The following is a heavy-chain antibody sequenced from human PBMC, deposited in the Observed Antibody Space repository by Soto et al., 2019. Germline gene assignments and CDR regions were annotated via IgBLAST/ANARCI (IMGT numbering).Heavy chain of an antibody. CDR2: ISGSGGSS. Sequence: LRLSCAASGFAFSTYAMTWVRQAPGKGLEWVSVISGSGGSSYYAASVKGRFTISRDNSKNTVYLQMNGLRAEDTALYFCAKVTKRAAAGRYEYYKYGMDVWGQGTTVTVSS. CDR3: AKVTKRAAAGRYEYYKYGMDV. V-gene: IGHV3-23*01. J-gene: IGHJ6*02. CDR1: GFAFSTYA. D-gene: IGHD6-13*01.